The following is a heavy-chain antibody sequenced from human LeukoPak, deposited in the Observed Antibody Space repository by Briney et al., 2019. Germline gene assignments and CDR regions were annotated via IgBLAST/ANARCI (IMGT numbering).Heavy chain of an antibody. CDR1: GYTFTSYD. Sequence: AASVKVSCKASGYTFTSYDINWVRQATGQGLEWMGWMNPNSGNTGYAQKFQGRVTMTRDMSTSTVYMELSSLRAEDTAVYYCAKGSIAARPSYFDYWGQGTLVTVSS. CDR2: MNPNSGNT. D-gene: IGHD6-6*01. J-gene: IGHJ4*02. V-gene: IGHV1-8*02. CDR3: AKGSIAARPSYFDY.